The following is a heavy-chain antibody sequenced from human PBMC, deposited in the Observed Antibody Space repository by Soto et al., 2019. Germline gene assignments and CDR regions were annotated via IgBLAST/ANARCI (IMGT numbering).Heavy chain of an antibody. CDR1: GFTFSSYS. Sequence: EVQLVESGGGLVKPGGSLRLSCAASGFTFSSYSMNWVRQAPGKGLEWVSSISSSSSYIYYADSVKGRFTISRDNAKNSLYLQMNSLRAEDTAVYYCARDNIGYSYGSYYYGMDVWGQGTTVTVSS. CDR3: ARDNIGYSYGSYYYGMDV. CDR2: ISSSSSYI. D-gene: IGHD5-18*01. V-gene: IGHV3-21*01. J-gene: IGHJ6*02.